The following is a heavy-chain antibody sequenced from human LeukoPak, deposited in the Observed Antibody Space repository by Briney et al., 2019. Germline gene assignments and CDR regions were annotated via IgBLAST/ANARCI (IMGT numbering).Heavy chain of an antibody. V-gene: IGHV3-30*02. CDR1: AFTFSSYG. Sequence: GGSLRLSCTASAFTFSSYGMHWVRQAPGKGLEWVALIRSDGSNKYYAASVKGRFTISRDNSKNTLFLQMDSLRPEDTAVYYCAKGRWLVDYWGHGTLVTVSS. CDR3: AKGRWLVDY. D-gene: IGHD6-19*01. J-gene: IGHJ4*01. CDR2: IRSDGSNK.